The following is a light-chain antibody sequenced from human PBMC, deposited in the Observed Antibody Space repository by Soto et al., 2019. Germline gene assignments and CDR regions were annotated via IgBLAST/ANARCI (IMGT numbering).Light chain of an antibody. J-gene: IGLJ3*02. Sequence: QSVLTQPPSLSGAPGQRVTISCTGSSSNIGAGYDVHWYQQLPGTAPKLLIYGNSNRPSGVPDRFSGSKSGTSASLAITGLQAEDEADYYCQSYDSSLVFGGGTKVTVL. V-gene: IGLV1-40*01. CDR1: SSNIGAGYD. CDR2: GNS. CDR3: QSYDSSLV.